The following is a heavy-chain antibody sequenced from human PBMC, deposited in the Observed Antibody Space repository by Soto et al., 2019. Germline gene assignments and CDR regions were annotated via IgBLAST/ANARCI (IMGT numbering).Heavy chain of an antibody. D-gene: IGHD3-3*01. V-gene: IGHV1-18*01. CDR3: AMSIFGVVIDWFDP. Sequence: QVQLVQSGAEVKKPGASVKVSCKASGYPFTSYGISWVRQAPGQGVEWMGWISAYNGKTNYAHKLQGRVTKTTDASTSTAYVELRSLSSDDTAVYYCAMSIFGVVIDWFDPWGQGTLVTVSS. J-gene: IGHJ5*02. CDR2: ISAYNGKT. CDR1: GYPFTSYG.